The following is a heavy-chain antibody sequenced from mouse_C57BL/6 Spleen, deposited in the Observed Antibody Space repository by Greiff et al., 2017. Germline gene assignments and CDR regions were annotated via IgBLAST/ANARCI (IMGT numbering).Heavy chain of an antibody. Sequence: QVQLQQPGAELVMPGASVKLSCKASGYTFTSYWMHWVKQRPGQGLEWIGEIDPSDSYTNYNQKFKGKSTLTVDKSSSTAYMQLSSLTSEDSAVYYCALWLYAMDYWGQGTSVTVSS. CDR1: GYTFTSYW. D-gene: IGHD3-3*01. CDR2: IDPSDSYT. V-gene: IGHV1-69*01. CDR3: ALWLYAMDY. J-gene: IGHJ4*01.